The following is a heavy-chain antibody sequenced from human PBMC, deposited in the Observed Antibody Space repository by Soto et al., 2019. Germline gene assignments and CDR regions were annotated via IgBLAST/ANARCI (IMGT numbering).Heavy chain of an antibody. CDR3: ARDRPGSSRPYYYYYGMDV. CDR2: IIPIFGTA. D-gene: IGHD6-13*01. CDR1: GGTFSSYA. J-gene: IGHJ6*02. Sequence: QVQLVQSGAEVKKPGSSVKVSCKASGGTFSSYAISWVRQAPGQGLEWMGGIIPIFGTANYAQKFQGRVTITADEFTSTAYMELSSLRSEDTAVYYCARDRPGSSRPYYYYYGMDVWGQGTTVTVSS. V-gene: IGHV1-69*01.